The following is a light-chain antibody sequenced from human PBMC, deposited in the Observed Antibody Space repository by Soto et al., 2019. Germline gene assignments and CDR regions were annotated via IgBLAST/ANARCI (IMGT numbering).Light chain of an antibody. CDR2: DAS. V-gene: IGKV3-20*01. CDR3: HQYGNSPWT. J-gene: IGKJ1*01. CDR1: QSGFSTY. Sequence: EIVLTQSPGTLSLSPGERATLSCRASQSGFSTYLAWFQQKPGQAPRLLIYDASTWAAGVPDRFSGSGSATDFTLTVSSLEPEDFAVYYCHQYGNSPWTLGQGT.